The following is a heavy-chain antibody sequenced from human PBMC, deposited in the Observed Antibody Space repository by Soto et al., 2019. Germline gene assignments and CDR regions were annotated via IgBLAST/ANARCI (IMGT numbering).Heavy chain of an antibody. D-gene: IGHD2-8*01. Sequence: QITLKESGPTLVKPTQTLTLTCTFSGFSLSTSGVGVGWIRQPPGKALEWLALIYWDDIKRYSPSLKSRLTIPKETSKNQVVLTMTNMDPVDTATYYCAHRYAIQYYFDYWGQGTLVTVSS. CDR3: AHRYAIQYYFDY. V-gene: IGHV2-5*02. CDR1: GFSLSTSGVG. CDR2: IYWDDIK. J-gene: IGHJ4*02.